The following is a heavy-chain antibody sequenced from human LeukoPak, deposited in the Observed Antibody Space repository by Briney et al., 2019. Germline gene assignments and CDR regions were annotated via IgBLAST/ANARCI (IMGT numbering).Heavy chain of an antibody. D-gene: IGHD4-17*01. Sequence: SGGSLRLSCAASGFTFSSYAMSWVRQAPGKGLEWVSAISGSGGSTYYADSVKGRFTISRDNSKNTLYLQMNSLRAEDTAVYYCAKDEGDGDPPNPFDYWGQETLVTVSS. CDR2: ISGSGGST. CDR1: GFTFSSYA. J-gene: IGHJ4*02. V-gene: IGHV3-23*01. CDR3: AKDEGDGDPPNPFDY.